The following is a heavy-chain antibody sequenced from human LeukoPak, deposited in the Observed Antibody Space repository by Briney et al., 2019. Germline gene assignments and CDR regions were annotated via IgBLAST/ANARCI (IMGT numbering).Heavy chain of an antibody. D-gene: IGHD2-21*02. CDR2: INRRGHT. V-gene: IGHV3-43*01. J-gene: IGHJ4*02. CDR1: GFTFDRFT. CDR3: AKEVDCPSDCLFFHS. Sequence: GGSLRLSCAASGFTFDRFTIHWVRQTPGKGLEWVSLINRRGHTFYADSVKGRFTISRDNSRNSVFLQMNSLRPEDTASYHCAKEVDCPSDCLFFHSWGQGTLVTVSS.